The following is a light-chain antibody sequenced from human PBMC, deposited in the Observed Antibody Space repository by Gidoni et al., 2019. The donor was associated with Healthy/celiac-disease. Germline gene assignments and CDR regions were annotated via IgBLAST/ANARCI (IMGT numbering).Light chain of an antibody. CDR1: QSVSSSY. Sequence: ESVLTQSPGTLSWSPGERATLSCRASQSVSSSYLAWYQQKPGQAPRLLIYGASSRATGIPDRFSGSGSGTDFTLTISRLEPEDFAVYYCQQYGSSPFTFGPGTKVDIK. CDR2: GAS. J-gene: IGKJ3*01. V-gene: IGKV3-20*01. CDR3: QQYGSSPFT.